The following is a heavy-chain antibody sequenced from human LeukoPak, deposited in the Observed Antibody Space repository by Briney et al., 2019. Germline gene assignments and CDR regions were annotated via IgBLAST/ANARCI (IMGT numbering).Heavy chain of an antibody. Sequence: GGSLRLSCAASGFTFSSYAMHWVHQAPGKGLEYVSAISSNGGSTYYANSVKGRFTISRDNSKNTLYLQMGSLRAEDMAVYYCARGLWFGESTLDYYMDVWGKGTTVTVSS. J-gene: IGHJ6*03. D-gene: IGHD3-10*01. CDR3: ARGLWFGESTLDYYMDV. CDR2: ISSNGGST. CDR1: GFTFSSYA. V-gene: IGHV3-64*01.